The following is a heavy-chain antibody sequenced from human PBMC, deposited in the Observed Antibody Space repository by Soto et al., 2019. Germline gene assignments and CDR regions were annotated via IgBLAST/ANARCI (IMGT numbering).Heavy chain of an antibody. J-gene: IGHJ5*02. Sequence: SVKVSCKASGGTFSSYAISWVRQAPGQGLEWMGGIIPIFGTANYAQKFQGRVTITADESTSTAYMELSSLRSEDTAVYYCARVGAAAYWFDPWGQGTLVTVSS. CDR2: IIPIFGTA. CDR1: GGTFSSYA. V-gene: IGHV1-69*13. D-gene: IGHD6-13*01. CDR3: ARVGAAAYWFDP.